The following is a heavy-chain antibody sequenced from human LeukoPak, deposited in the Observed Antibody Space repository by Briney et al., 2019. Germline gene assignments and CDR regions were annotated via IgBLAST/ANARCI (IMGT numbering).Heavy chain of an antibody. D-gene: IGHD6-13*01. CDR1: GGSISSYY. CDR3: ARDVGIAAAGISNWFDP. J-gene: IGHJ5*02. Sequence: SETLSLTCTVSGGSISSYYWSWIRQPPGKGLEWIGYIYYSGSTNYNPSLKSRVTISVDTSKNQFSLKLSSVTAADTAVYYCARDVGIAAAGISNWFDPWGQGTLVTVSS. CDR2: IYYSGST. V-gene: IGHV4-59*01.